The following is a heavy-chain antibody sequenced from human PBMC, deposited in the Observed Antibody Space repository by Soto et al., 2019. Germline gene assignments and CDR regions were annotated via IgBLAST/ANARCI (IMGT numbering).Heavy chain of an antibody. J-gene: IGHJ4*02. CDR3: ARTPGSGSDSRF. CDR2: GSAFNGDR. Sequence: QVQLVQSGAEVKKPGASMKVSCRASGYTFRNYGVTWVRQAPGQGLEWMGWGSAFNGDRNYAQTFQGRATMTTDTSTSTAYMELRSLRSDDTAVYYCARTPGSGSDSRFWGQGTLVTASA. D-gene: IGHD1-26*01. CDR1: GYTFRNYG. V-gene: IGHV1-18*01.